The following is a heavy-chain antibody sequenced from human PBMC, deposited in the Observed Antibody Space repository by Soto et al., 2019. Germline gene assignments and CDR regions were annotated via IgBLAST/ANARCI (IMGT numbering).Heavy chain of an antibody. D-gene: IGHD2-2*01. J-gene: IGHJ6*02. CDR3: ARVVPAGIGVYSLDV. Sequence: QVQLQESGPGLVKPSETLSLTCTVSGGSLSSFYWSWIRQPPGKGLEWVGYISYSGSTSYIPSLKSRVNILLDTSKNQFSLKLSSVTAADTAVYYCARVVPAGIGVYSLDVWGHGTTVTVSS. CDR1: GGSLSSFY. V-gene: IGHV4-59*01. CDR2: ISYSGST.